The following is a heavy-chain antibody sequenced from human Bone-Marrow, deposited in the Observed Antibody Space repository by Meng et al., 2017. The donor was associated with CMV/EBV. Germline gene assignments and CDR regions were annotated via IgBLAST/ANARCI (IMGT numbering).Heavy chain of an antibody. CDR1: GFTFSSYA. V-gene: IGHV3-30-3*01. CDR3: ARELGRPPYQLLFGVGYYFDY. Sequence: GESLKISCAASGFTFSSYAMHWVRQAPGKGLEWVAVISYDGSNKYYADSVKGRFTISRDNSKNTLYLQMNSLRAEDTAVYYCARELGRPPYQLLFGVGYYFDYWGEATLATFSS. CDR2: ISYDGSNK. J-gene: IGHJ4*02. D-gene: IGHD2-2*01.